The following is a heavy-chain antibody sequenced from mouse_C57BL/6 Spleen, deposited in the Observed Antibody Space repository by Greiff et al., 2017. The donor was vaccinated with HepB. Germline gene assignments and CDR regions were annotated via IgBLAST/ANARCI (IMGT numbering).Heavy chain of an antibody. CDR1: GFNIKNPY. V-gene: IGHV14-3*01. J-gene: IGHJ3*01. CDR3: ARSGDGYDKGLAY. CDR2: IDPANGNT. Sequence: VQLKESVAELVRPGASVKLSCTASGFNIKNPYMHWVKQRPEQGLEWIGRIDPANGNTKYAPKFQGKATITADTSSNTAYLQLSSLTSEDTAIYYCARSGDGYDKGLAYGGQGTLVTVSA. D-gene: IGHD2-2*01.